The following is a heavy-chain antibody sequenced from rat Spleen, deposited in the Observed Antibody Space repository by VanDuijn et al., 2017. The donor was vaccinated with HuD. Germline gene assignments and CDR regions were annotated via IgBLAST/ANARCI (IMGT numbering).Heavy chain of an antibody. D-gene: IGHD1-10*01. J-gene: IGHJ2*01. CDR3: TRVTTNWFAY. Sequence: QVQLKESGPGLVQPSQTLSLPCTVSGFSLPSYGVSWVRQPPGKGLEWIAAISSGGSTYYNSALKSRLSISRDTSKSQVFLKMNSLQTEDTAIYFCTRVTTNWFAYWGQGVTVTVSS. V-gene: IGHV2S8*01. CDR2: ISSGGST. CDR1: GFSLPSYG.